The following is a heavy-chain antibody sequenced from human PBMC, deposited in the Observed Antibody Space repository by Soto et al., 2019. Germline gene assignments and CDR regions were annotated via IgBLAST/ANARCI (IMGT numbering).Heavy chain of an antibody. J-gene: IGHJ3*01. V-gene: IGHV3-66*01. CDR2: IYRGDDT. CDR1: GITVSGDY. Sequence: GGSLRLSCAVSGITVSGDYMIWVRQAPGKGLEWVSVIYRGDDTYYAASVKGRFTISRDNSKNTLFLQMNSLRADDTAVYYCARGGGAFCGDDCLRTFDFWGQGTMVTVSS. CDR3: ARGGGAFCGDDCLRTFDF. D-gene: IGHD2-21*02.